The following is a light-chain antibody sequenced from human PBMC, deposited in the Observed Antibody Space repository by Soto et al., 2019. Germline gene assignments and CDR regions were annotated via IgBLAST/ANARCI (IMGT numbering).Light chain of an antibody. CDR1: QSVSSSS. CDR2: GTS. CDR3: HHFGSLPET. Sequence: ETVLTQSPGTLSLSPGERATLSCRASQSVSSSSLAWYQQRPGQAPRLLIYGTSSRATGIPDRFSGSGSGTDFTLTISRLEPEDFAVYYCHHFGSLPETFGQGTNVE. V-gene: IGKV3-20*01. J-gene: IGKJ1*01.